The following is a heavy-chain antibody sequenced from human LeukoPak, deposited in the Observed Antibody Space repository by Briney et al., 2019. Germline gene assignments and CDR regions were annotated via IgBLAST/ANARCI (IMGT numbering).Heavy chain of an antibody. Sequence: PGGSLRLSCADSGFTFSTYWMSWVRQAPGKGLEWVANIKQDGSEKNYVDSVRGRFTISRDNAKNSLYLQMNSLRAEDTAVYYCAKGFRFGELLSYFDYWGQGTLVTVSS. J-gene: IGHJ4*02. D-gene: IGHD3-10*01. CDR2: IKQDGSEK. CDR3: AKGFRFGELLSYFDY. V-gene: IGHV3-7*02. CDR1: GFTFSTYW.